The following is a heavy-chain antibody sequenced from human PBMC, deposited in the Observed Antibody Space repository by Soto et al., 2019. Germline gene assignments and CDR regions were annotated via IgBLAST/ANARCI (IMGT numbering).Heavy chain of an antibody. CDR2: IIPIFNTT. V-gene: IGHV1-69*06. J-gene: IGHJ4*02. D-gene: IGHD2-2*02. Sequence: QVQLVQSGAEVKTPGSSLKVSCTVSGSRFSNYVISWVRQAPGHGREWLGRIIPIFNTTQYAQKFQGRVSITADKSTNTASLELGSPTSDDTAVYYCAREGRGKKAGYNGLVSLGYWGQGTLVTVSS. CDR1: GSRFSNYV. CDR3: AREGRGKKAGYNGLVSLGY.